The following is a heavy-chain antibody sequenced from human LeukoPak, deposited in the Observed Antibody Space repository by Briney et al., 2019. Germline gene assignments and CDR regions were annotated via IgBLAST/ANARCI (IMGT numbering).Heavy chain of an antibody. CDR2: INQSGGT. J-gene: IGHJ2*01. Sequence: SETLSLTCAVYGGSFSDYSWTWIRQPPGKGLEWIGEINQSGGTNHNPSLMSRVIMSVDTSKNQISLKVNSVTAADTAVYFCSRRDCSQTSCLYWYFDLWGRGTLVTVSS. V-gene: IGHV4-34*01. D-gene: IGHD2-2*01. CDR3: SRRDCSQTSCLYWYFDL. CDR1: GGSFSDYS.